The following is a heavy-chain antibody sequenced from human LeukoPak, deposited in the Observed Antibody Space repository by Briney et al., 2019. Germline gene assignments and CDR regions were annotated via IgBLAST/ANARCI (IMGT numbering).Heavy chain of an antibody. CDR3: AKYRDGCTEY. CDR1: QFTFSSYA. Sequence: GGSLRLSCATSQFTFSSYAMSWVRQAPGKGLDWVSTISGSGGSTYYADSVEGRFTISRDNSKNTVSLQMSNLRVEDTAIYYCAKYRDGCTEYWGQGTLVTVSS. J-gene: IGHJ4*02. CDR2: ISGSGGST. D-gene: IGHD5-24*01. V-gene: IGHV3-23*01.